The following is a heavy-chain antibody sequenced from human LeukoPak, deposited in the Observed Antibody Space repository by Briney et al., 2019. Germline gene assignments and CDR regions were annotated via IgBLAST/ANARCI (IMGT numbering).Heavy chain of an antibody. CDR2: IYYSGRT. V-gene: IGHV4-39*07. Sequence: SETLSLTCTVSGGSISSSRDYWAWLRQPPGKGLEWIANIYYSGRTYYNPSLKSRVTISVDTSKNQFSLKLSSVTAADTAVYYCASQFCTGASCYPLGIDYWGQGTLVTVSS. D-gene: IGHD2-15*01. CDR1: GGSISSSRDY. J-gene: IGHJ4*02. CDR3: ASQFCTGASCYPLGIDY.